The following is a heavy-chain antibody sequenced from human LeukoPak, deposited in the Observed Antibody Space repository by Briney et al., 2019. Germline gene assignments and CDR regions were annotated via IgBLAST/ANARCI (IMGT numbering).Heavy chain of an antibody. CDR1: GFIFGGYW. J-gene: IGHJ4*02. D-gene: IGHD3-3*01. CDR3: VSGFLQWLH. CDR2: TNPDGSIK. V-gene: IGHV3-7*01. Sequence: PGGSLRLSCAASGFIFGGYWMSWVRQAPGRGLEWVANTNPDGSIKYYVDSVNGRFTISRDNAKNSLYLQMNSLRAEDTAVYYCVSGFLQWLHWGQGTLVTVSS.